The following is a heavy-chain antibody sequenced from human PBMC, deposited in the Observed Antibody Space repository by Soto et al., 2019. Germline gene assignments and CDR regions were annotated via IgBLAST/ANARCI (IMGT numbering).Heavy chain of an antibody. Sequence: SETLSLTCTVSTDSSSFTNSYWGWIRQPPGKGLQWIGSSSYSGGTFYNPSLKGRVVISFDTSKKQSSLQVTSVTAADTAVYFCARHRIEVVWRGFDFCGPGRLVTVYS. CDR2: SSYSGGT. J-gene: IGHJ4*02. CDR1: TDSSSFTNSY. CDR3: ARHRIEVVWRGFDF. D-gene: IGHD3-10*01. V-gene: IGHV4-39*01.